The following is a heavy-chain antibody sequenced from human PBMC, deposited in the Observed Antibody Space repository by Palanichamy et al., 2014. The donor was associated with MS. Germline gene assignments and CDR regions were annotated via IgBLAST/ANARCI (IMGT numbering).Heavy chain of an antibody. J-gene: IGHJ4*02. Sequence: EGQLVESGGGLIQPGGSLRLSCAASGFTVSNKYMIWVRQAPGKGLEWVSVIYSVGSTYYADFVKGRFTISRDSSKDILYLQMNSLRTEDTAVYYCARAEGEVFLWYWGQGTLVTVSS. CDR3: ARAEGEVFLWY. D-gene: IGHD2-21*01. CDR1: GFTVSNKY. CDR2: IYSVGST. V-gene: IGHV3-53*01.